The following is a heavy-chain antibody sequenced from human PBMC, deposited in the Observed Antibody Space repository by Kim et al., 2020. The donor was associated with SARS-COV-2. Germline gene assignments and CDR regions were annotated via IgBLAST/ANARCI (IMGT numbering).Heavy chain of an antibody. Sequence: GGSLRLSCATSGFPFSSWSMTWVRRAPGKGLEWVSGISGGGDLTDYADSVKGRFTISRDNPKNTLYLQMNSLRVEDTAVYYWAHIWNRASWGQGTLVTFS. CDR2: ISGGGDLT. CDR1: GFPFSSWS. D-gene: IGHD1-1*01. V-gene: IGHV3-23*01. CDR3: AHIWNRAS. J-gene: IGHJ5*02.